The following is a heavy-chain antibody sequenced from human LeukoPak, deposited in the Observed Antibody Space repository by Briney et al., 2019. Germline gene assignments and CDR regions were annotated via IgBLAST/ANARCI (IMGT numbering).Heavy chain of an antibody. CDR2: IIPIFGTA. J-gene: IGHJ1*01. CDR1: GGIFSNYA. Sequence: SVKVSCKASGGIFSNYAISWVRQAPGQGLEWMGGIIPIFGTANYAQKFQGRVTITADESTSTAYIELRSLRSEDTAVYYCARDSSEFRSLIPHWGQGTLVTVSS. CDR3: ARDSSEFRSLIPH. V-gene: IGHV1-69*13. D-gene: IGHD2-21*01.